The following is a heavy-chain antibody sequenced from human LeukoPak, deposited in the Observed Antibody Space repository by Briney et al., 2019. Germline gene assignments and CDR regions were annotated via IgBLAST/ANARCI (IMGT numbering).Heavy chain of an antibody. CDR2: IKQDGSEK. J-gene: IGHJ4*02. CDR1: GFTFNNAW. D-gene: IGHD6-13*01. Sequence: HPGGSLRLSCAASGFTFNNAWMSWVRQAPGKGLEWVANIKQDGSEKYYVDSVKGRFTISRDNAKNSLYLQMNSLRAEDTAVYYCARDIPYSSSWGQGTLVTVSS. CDR3: ARDIPYSSS. V-gene: IGHV3-7*05.